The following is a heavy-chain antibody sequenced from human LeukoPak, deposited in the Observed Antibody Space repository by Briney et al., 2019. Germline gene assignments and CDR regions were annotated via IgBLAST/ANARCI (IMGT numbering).Heavy chain of an antibody. V-gene: IGHV1-69*05. CDR1: GGTFSSYA. D-gene: IGHD3-3*01. J-gene: IGHJ4*02. Sequence: SVKVSCKASGGTFSSYAISWVRQAPAQGLEWMGRIIPIFGTANYAQKFQGRVAITTDESTSTAYMELSSLRSEDTAVYYCARESGSYYFDYWGQGTLVTVSS. CDR3: ARESGSYYFDY. CDR2: IIPIFGTA.